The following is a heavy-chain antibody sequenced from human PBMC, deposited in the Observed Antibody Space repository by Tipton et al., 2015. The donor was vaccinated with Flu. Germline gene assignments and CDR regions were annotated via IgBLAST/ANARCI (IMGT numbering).Heavy chain of an antibody. CDR1: GFAFDDYA. J-gene: IGHJ4*02. V-gene: IGHV3-20*03. D-gene: IGHD3-16*01. CDR3: ARRGAAITHYFDY. Sequence: SGFAFDDYAMSWVRQAPGKGLEWVSGLNWNGGNSGYADSVKGRFTISRDNAKNSLYPQMNSLRAEDTALYYCARRGAAITHYFDYWGQGTLVTVSS. CDR2: LNWNGGNS.